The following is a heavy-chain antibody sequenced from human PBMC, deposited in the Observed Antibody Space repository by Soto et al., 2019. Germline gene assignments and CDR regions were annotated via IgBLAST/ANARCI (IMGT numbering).Heavy chain of an antibody. CDR3: ARAAFIEADGVYYYYGMDV. D-gene: IGHD2-8*01. V-gene: IGHV4-61*01. CDR1: GGSVSSGSYY. Sequence: SETLSLTCTVSGGSVSSGSYYWSWIRQPPGKGLEWIGYIYYSGSTNYNPSLKSRVTISVDTSKNQFSLKLSSVTAADTAVYYWARAAFIEADGVYYYYGMDVWGQGTTITVSS. CDR2: IYYSGST. J-gene: IGHJ6*02.